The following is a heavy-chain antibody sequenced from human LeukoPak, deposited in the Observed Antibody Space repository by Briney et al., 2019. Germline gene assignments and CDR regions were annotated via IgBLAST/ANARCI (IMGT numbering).Heavy chain of an antibody. D-gene: IGHD1/OR15-1a*01. Sequence: PSETLSLTCIVSGGPISTTTYFGAWIRQPPGKGLEWIGSVHYSGTTYYSPSLKSRVTISLDTSKSQFSLKLSSVTAADTAVYYCARHRWDNEYYFDYWGQGTLVTVSS. V-gene: IGHV4-39*01. J-gene: IGHJ4*02. CDR3: ARHRWDNEYYFDY. CDR2: VHYSGTT. CDR1: GGPISTTTYF.